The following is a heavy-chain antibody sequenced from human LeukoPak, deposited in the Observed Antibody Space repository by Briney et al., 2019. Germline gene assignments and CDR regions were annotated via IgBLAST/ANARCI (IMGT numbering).Heavy chain of an antibody. CDR1: GGSFSGYY. V-gene: IGHV4-34*01. Sequence: PSETLSLTCAVYGGSFSGYYWSWIRQPPGKGLEWIGEINHSGSTNYNPSLKSRVTTSVDTSKNQFSLKLSSVTAADTAVYYCARVGLYCSSTSCYPTPYYMDVWGKGTTVTVSS. D-gene: IGHD2-2*01. J-gene: IGHJ6*03. CDR3: ARVGLYCSSTSCYPTPYYMDV. CDR2: INHSGST.